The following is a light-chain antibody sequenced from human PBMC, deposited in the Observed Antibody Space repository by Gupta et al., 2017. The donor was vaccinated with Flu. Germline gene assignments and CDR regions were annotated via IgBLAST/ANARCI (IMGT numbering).Light chain of an antibody. J-gene: IGLJ3*02. CDR3: LFSVRGLRGGV. CDR2: DKT. CDR1: SANIWGDYA. V-gene: IGLV1-40*01. Sequence: VTISCAGSSANIWGDYAAYWYQHSPHKAPRPLIYDKTIRPSGAPARFSGSKLGTKASLALSGAQAEDEAEYYCLFSVRGLRGGVFGGGTKLTVL.